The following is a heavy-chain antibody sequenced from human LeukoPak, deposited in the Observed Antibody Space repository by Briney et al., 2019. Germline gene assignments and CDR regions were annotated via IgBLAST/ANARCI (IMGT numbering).Heavy chain of an antibody. CDR2: ISTSGTTI. CDR1: GFTFSVYS. D-gene: IGHD3-10*01. J-gene: IGHJ3*01. Sequence: PGGSLRLSCAASGFTFSVYSMSWIRQAPGKGLEWVSFISTSGTTIYYSVSVKGRFTISRDNAKNSLYLQMNSLRAEDTAVYYCAREATTTHYYGSGSYYAFDVWGQGTMVTVSS. CDR3: AREATTTHYYGSGSYYAFDV. V-gene: IGHV3-11*01.